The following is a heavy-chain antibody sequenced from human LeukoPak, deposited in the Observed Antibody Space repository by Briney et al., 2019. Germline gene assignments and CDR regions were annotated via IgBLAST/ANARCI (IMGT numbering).Heavy chain of an antibody. D-gene: IGHD6-19*01. CDR2: IYHTGTT. V-gene: IGHV4-38-2*02. CDR3: AREVSSGLLDY. Sequence: SETLSLTCTVSGYSISSDYYWGWIRQPPGKGLEWIGSIYHTGTTYYNPSLKSRVTISVDTSKNQFSLKLSSVTAADTAVYYCAREVSSGLLDYWGQGTLVTVSS. CDR1: GYSISSDYY. J-gene: IGHJ4*02.